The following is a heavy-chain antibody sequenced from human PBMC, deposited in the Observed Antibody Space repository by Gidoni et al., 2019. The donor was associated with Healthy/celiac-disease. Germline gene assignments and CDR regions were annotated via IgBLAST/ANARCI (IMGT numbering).Heavy chain of an antibody. CDR1: GGTFSSYT. D-gene: IGHD4-17*01. CDR3: ARALIGDYGGNSGAFDI. V-gene: IGHV1-69*02. CDR2: IIPILGIA. J-gene: IGHJ3*02. Sequence: QVQLVQSGAEVKKPGSSVKVSCKASGGTFSSYTISWVRQAPGQGLEWMGRIIPILGIANYAQKFQGRVTITADKSTSTAYMELSSLRSEDTAVYYCARALIGDYGGNSGAFDIWDQGTMVTVSS.